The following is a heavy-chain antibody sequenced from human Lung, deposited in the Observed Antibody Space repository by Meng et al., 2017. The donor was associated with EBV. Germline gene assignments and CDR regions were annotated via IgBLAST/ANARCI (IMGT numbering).Heavy chain of an antibody. J-gene: IGHJ4*02. Sequence: VQLVGSGGGMVQPGRSLRLSCATSGFTFNDYGIHWVRQAPGKGLEWVAVISFDGTNEYYADSVKGRFTISRDDSKNTSSLQMGALRAEDTAVYYCAKDGPHYFDHWGAGTLVTVSS. V-gene: IGHV3-30*18. CDR3: AKDGPHYFDH. CDR1: GFTFNDYG. CDR2: ISFDGTNE.